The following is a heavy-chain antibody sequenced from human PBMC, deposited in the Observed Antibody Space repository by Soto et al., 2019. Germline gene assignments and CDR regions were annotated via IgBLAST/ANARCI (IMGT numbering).Heavy chain of an antibody. D-gene: IGHD3-22*01. CDR2: IYSGGST. CDR3: ARDRVESGYPEYFQH. CDR1: GFTVSSNY. Sequence: EVQLVESGGGLIQPGGSLRLSCAASGFTVSSNYMSWVRQAPGKGLEWVSVIYSGGSTYYADSVKGRFTISRDNSKNTLYLQMNSLRAEDTAVYYCARDRVESGYPEYFQHWCQVTLVTVSS. J-gene: IGHJ1*01. V-gene: IGHV3-53*01.